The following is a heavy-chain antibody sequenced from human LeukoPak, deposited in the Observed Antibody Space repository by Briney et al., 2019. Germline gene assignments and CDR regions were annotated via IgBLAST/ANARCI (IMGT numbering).Heavy chain of an antibody. Sequence: GGSLRLSCAASGFTFSSYAMSGVRQAPGKGLEWVSAIIGSGSSTYYADSVKGRFTISRDNSKNTLFLQMNSLRAEDTAVYYCAKDRAQQLVLDFWGQGTLVTVSS. J-gene: IGHJ4*02. CDR3: AKDRAQQLVLDF. CDR1: GFTFSSYA. D-gene: IGHD6-13*01. CDR2: IIGSGSST. V-gene: IGHV3-23*01.